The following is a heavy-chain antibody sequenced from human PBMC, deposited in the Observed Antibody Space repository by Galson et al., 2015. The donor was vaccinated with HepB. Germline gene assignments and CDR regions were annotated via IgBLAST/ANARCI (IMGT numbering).Heavy chain of an antibody. CDR3: ARGYGGWFYLDP. CDR2: IWYDGSNK. J-gene: IGHJ5*02. D-gene: IGHD6-19*01. Sequence: SLRLSCAASGFTFSNHAMHWVRQAPGKGLDWVAVIWYDGSNKYYADSVKGRFTISRDNSKNTLYLEMNSLRADDTALYYCARGYGGWFYLDPWGQGTLVTVSS. CDR1: GFTFSNHA. V-gene: IGHV3-33*08.